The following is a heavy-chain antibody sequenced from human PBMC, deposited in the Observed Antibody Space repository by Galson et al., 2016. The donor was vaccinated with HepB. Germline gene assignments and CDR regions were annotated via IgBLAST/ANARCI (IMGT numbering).Heavy chain of an antibody. J-gene: IGHJ4*02. CDR2: FYYGGSS. CDR3: AGEDRSGYYRLYF. CDR1: GGSISSYY. D-gene: IGHD3-22*01. Sequence: SETLSLTCTVSGGSISSYYWSWTRQPPGKGLEWIGFFYYGGSSNYNPSLKSRVTISLDTSKNQFSLKLSSVTAADTAVFYCAGEDRSGYYRLYFWGQGTLVTVSS. V-gene: IGHV4-59*01.